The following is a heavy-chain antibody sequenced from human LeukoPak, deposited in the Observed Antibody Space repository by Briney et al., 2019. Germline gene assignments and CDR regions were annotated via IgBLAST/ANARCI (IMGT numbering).Heavy chain of an antibody. V-gene: IGHV3-7*01. J-gene: IGHJ6*03. D-gene: IGHD3-3*01. Sequence: GGSLRLSCAASGFTFSNYWMTWVRQAPGKGLEWVANIKQDGGEKYYVDSVKGRFTISRDNAKNSLYLQMNSLRAEDTAVYYCARRALRDFWSGFSYYYYYYMDVWGKGTTVTVSS. CDR3: ARRALRDFWSGFSYYYYYYMDV. CDR2: IKQDGGEK. CDR1: GFTFSNYW.